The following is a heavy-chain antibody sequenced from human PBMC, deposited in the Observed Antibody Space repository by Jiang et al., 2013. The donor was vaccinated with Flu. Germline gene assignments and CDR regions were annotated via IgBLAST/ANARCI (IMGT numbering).Heavy chain of an antibody. CDR2: IYPGDSET. CDR3: ARSPDYFDY. Sequence: FTSDWIGWVRQMPGKGLEWMGMIYPGDSETKYSPSFQGQVTMSADKSINTAYLQWSSLKASDTAMYYCARSPDYFDYWGQGTLVTVSS. J-gene: IGHJ4*02. V-gene: IGHV5-51*01. CDR1: FTSDW.